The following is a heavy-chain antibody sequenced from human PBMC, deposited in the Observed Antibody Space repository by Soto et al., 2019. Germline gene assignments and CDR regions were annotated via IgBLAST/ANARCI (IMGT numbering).Heavy chain of an antibody. D-gene: IGHD6-19*01. CDR1: GGSISGYY. J-gene: IGHJ5*02. V-gene: IGHV4-4*07. CDR2: VYSSGST. CDR3: ARVQYSSGSFRWFDP. Sequence: PSETLSLTCTVSGGSISGYYWSWIRQPAGKGLKYIGRVYSSGSTNYSPSLNSRVTMSVDTSQYQFSLELSSVTAADTAVYYCARVQYSSGSFRWFDPWGQGTLVTVSS.